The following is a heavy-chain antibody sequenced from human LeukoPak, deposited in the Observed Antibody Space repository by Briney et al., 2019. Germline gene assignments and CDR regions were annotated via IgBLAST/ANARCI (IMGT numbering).Heavy chain of an antibody. D-gene: IGHD1-26*01. CDR1: GFTFSSYS. CDR2: ISSSSSYI. V-gene: IGHV3-21*01. Sequence: GGSLRLSCAASGFTFSSYSMNWVRRAPGKGLEWVSSISSSSSYIYYADSVKGRFTISRDNAKNSLYLQMNSLRAEDTAVYYCARDPFIVGATAPFDYWGQGTLVTVSS. J-gene: IGHJ4*02. CDR3: ARDPFIVGATAPFDY.